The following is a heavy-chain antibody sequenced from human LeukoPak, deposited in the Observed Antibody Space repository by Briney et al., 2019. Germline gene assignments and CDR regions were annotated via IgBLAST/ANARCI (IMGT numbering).Heavy chain of an antibody. Sequence: GASVKVSCKASGGTFISYAISWVRQARGQGLEWMGWINPNSGGTNYAQKFQGWVTMTRDTSISTAYMELSRLRSDDTAVYYCARSITGTTFGMDVWGQGTTVTVSS. V-gene: IGHV1-2*04. D-gene: IGHD1-20*01. CDR3: ARSITGTTFGMDV. J-gene: IGHJ6*02. CDR1: GGTFISYA. CDR2: INPNSGGT.